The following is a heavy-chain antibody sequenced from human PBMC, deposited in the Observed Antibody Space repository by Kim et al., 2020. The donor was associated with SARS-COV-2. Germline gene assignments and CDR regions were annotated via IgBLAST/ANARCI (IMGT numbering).Heavy chain of an antibody. D-gene: IGHD3-10*01. CDR3: ARVHYYGSGSYYGMDV. CDR1: GHTFTDYY. Sequence: ASVKVSCKASGHTFTDYYMHWVRQAPGQGLEWMGRINPNSGGTNYVQKFQGRVTMTRDTSISTAYMELSSLRSDDSAVYYCARVHYYGSGSYYGMDVWGQGTTVTVSS. CDR2: INPNSGGT. V-gene: IGHV1-2*06. J-gene: IGHJ6*02.